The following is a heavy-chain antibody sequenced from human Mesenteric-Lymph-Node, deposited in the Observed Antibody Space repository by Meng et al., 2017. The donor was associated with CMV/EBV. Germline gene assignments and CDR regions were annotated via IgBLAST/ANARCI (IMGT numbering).Heavy chain of an antibody. CDR2: ISYDGSNK. CDR1: GFTFSSYA. CDR3: ARDMDYTSAAYDY. V-gene: IGHV3-30*04. D-gene: IGHD6-19*01. J-gene: IGHJ4*02. Sequence: GESLKISCAASGFTFSSYAMHWVRQAPGKGLEWVAVISYDGSNKYYADSVKGRFTISRDNSKNTLYLQMNSLRAEDTAVYYCARDMDYTSAAYDYWGQGTLVTVSS.